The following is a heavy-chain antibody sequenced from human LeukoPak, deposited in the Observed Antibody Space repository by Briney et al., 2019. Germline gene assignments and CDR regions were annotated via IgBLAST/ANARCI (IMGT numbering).Heavy chain of an antibody. J-gene: IGHJ4*02. CDR3: ARHVWLQPFDY. CDR2: IYYSGST. D-gene: IGHD3-9*01. V-gene: IGHV4-59*08. CDR1: GGSMNSYY. Sequence: ASETLSLTCSVSGGSMNSYYWSWIRQSPGKGLEWIGYIYYSGSTNYNPSLKSRVTISVDTSENQFSLKLSSVTAADTAVYYCARHVWLQPFDYWGQGTLVTVSS.